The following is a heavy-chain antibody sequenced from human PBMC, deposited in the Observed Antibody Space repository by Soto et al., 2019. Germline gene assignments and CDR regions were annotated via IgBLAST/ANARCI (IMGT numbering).Heavy chain of an antibody. CDR2: TYYRSKWHI. J-gene: IGHJ6*02. CDR3: TDMDV. Sequence: SQTLSLTCAISGDSVSSETTTWNWIRQSPSRGLEWLGRTYYRSKWHIEYAVSVRGRIAINPDTSKNQFSLQLSSVSPEDTAVYFCTDMDVWGQGTTVTAP. V-gene: IGHV6-1*01. CDR1: GDSVSSETTT.